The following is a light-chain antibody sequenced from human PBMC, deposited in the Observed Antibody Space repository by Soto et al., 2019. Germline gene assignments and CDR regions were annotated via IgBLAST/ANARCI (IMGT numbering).Light chain of an antibody. CDR2: GAS. V-gene: IGKV1D-13*01. Sequence: AIELTQSPSSLSASVGGTVTITCRASQGIGKDLAWFQQRPGKAPKLLIYGASGLQNGVPSRFSGSGPGTEFTLTVTSLQPEDFATYFRQQYDKYSTFGHGTKVDIK. CDR1: QGIGKD. J-gene: IGKJ1*01. CDR3: QQYDKYST.